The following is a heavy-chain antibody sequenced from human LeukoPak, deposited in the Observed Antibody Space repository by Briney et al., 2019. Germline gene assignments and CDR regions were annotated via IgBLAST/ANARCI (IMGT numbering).Heavy chain of an antibody. CDR2: INHSGST. D-gene: IGHD6-19*01. CDR3: ARSKYSSGCFDY. Sequence: SETLSLTCAVYGGSFSGYYWSWIRQPPGKGLEWIGEINHSGSTNYNPSFKSRVTISVDTSKNQFSLKLSSVTTADTAVYYCARSKYSSGCFDYWGQGTLVTVSS. V-gene: IGHV4-34*01. J-gene: IGHJ4*02. CDR1: GGSFSGYY.